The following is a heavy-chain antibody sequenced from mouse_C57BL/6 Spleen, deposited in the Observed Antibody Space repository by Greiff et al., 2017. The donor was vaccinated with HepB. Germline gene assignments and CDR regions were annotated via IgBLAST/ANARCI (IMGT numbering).Heavy chain of an antibody. D-gene: IGHD2-1*01. J-gene: IGHJ2*01. CDR1: GYTFTDYY. CDR3: ARGQIYYGNYYFDY. CDR2: INPYNGGT. V-gene: IGHV1-19*01. Sequence: EVQRVESGPVLVKPGASVKMSCKASGYTFTDYYMNWVKQSHGKSLEWIGVINPYNGGTSYNQKFKGKATLTVDKSSSTAYMELNSLTSEDSAVYYCARGQIYYGNYYFDYWGQGTTLTVSS.